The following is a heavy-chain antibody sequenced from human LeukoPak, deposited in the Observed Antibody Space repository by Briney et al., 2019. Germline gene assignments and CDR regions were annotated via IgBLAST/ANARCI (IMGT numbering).Heavy chain of an antibody. CDR3: AREANSPTARYWYFDL. CDR1: GGSVSSYY. CDR2: VYYSGST. D-gene: IGHD2-21*01. V-gene: IGHV4-59*02. J-gene: IGHJ2*01. Sequence: PSETLPLTCTVSGGSVSSYYWSWMRQSPGKGLEWIGYVYYSGSTNYNPALKSRVTISLDTSENQFSLKLSSVTAADTAVYYCAREANSPTARYWYFDLWGRGTQVTVSS.